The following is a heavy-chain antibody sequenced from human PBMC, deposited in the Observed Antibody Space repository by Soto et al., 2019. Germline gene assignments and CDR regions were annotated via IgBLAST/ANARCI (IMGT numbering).Heavy chain of an antibody. CDR2: IYWDDDK. D-gene: IGHD6-19*01. V-gene: IGHV2-5*02. CDR3: AHAPGIAVTTNWFDP. Sequence: QITLKESGPTLVKPTQTLTLTCTFSGFSLSTSEVGVGWIRQPPGKALQWLALIYWDDDKRYSPSLKSRLTITQDTSKNQVVLTMTNMDPVDTATYYCAHAPGIAVTTNWFDPWGQGILGNGSS. J-gene: IGHJ5*02. CDR1: GFSLSTSEVG.